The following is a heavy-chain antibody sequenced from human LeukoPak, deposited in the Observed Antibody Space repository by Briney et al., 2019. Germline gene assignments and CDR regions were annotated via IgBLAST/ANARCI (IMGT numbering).Heavy chain of an antibody. V-gene: IGHV2-5*02. CDR2: IYWDDDK. Sequence: SGPTLVKPTQTLTLTCTFSGFSLSTRGVGVGWIRQPPGKALEWLSLIYWDDDKRYSPSLKSRLTITKDTSKNQVVLTMTNMDPVDTATYYCAHIKATYYFDYWGQGTLVTVSS. J-gene: IGHJ4*02. D-gene: IGHD1-1*01. CDR1: GFSLSTRGVG. CDR3: AHIKATYYFDY.